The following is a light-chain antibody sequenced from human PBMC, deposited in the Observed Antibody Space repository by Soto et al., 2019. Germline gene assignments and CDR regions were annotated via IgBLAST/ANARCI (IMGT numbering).Light chain of an antibody. CDR1: QSVSSN. CDR2: GAS. J-gene: IGKJ4*02. V-gene: IGKV3-15*01. Sequence: EIVMTQSPATLSVSPGERATLSCRASQSVSSNLAWYQQKPGQAPRLLIYGASTRATGIPARYSGSGSGTEFTLTNSSLQSEGFAVYCGQQYNNWPPLTFGGGTKVEIK. CDR3: QQYNNWPPLT.